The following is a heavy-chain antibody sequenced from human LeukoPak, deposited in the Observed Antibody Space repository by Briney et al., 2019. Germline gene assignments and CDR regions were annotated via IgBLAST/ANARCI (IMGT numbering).Heavy chain of an antibody. CDR1: GFTFSSYA. CDR3: ARDGGFFDWYFDY. D-gene: IGHD3-9*01. J-gene: IGHJ4*02. Sequence: GGSLRLSCAASGFTFSSYAMSWVRQAPGKGLEWVSVISGSGGNTYYADSVKGRFTISRDNSKNTLYLQMNSLRAEDTAVYYCARDGGFFDWYFDYWGQGTLVTVSS. V-gene: IGHV3-23*01. CDR2: ISGSGGNT.